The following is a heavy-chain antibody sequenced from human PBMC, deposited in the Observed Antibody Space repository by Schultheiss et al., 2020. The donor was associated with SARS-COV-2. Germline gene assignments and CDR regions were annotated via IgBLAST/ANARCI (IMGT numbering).Heavy chain of an antibody. Sequence: GGSLRLSCAASGFTFSSYAMSWVRQAPGKGLEWVSAISGSGGSTYYADSVKGRFTISRDNAKNSLYLQMNSLRAEDTAVYYCAAMTTVTTGDSRRDDRSGNWGQGTLVTVSS. D-gene: IGHD4-11*01. CDR2: ISGSGGST. V-gene: IGHV3-23*01. J-gene: IGHJ4*02. CDR3: AAMTTVTTGDSRRDDRSGN. CDR1: GFTFSSYA.